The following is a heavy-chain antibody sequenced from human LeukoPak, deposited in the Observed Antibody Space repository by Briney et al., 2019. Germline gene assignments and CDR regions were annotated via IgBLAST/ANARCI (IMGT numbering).Heavy chain of an antibody. CDR1: GFTFSGYG. D-gene: IGHD3-22*01. CDR2: MRSDGNRK. Sequence: GRSLRLSCEASGFTFSGYGFHWVRQAPGKGQEWVAVMRSDGNRKYYADSVKGRFTTSRDNSKNPVYLQMDSLRVEDTGVYYCARDSDVSGHYSYFDYRGQGTRVNVSS. CDR3: ARDSDVSGHYSYFDY. J-gene: IGHJ4*02. V-gene: IGHV3-33*04.